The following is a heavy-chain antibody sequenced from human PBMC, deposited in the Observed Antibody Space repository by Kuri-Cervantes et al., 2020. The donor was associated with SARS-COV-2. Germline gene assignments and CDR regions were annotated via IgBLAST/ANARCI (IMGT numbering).Heavy chain of an antibody. CDR1: GGTFSSYA. CDR2: INPNSGGT. V-gene: IGHV1-2*04. CDR3: ASGSRTSQRITIFGVASENDYYGMDV. J-gene: IGHJ6*02. Sequence: ASVKVSCKASGGTFSSYAISWVRQAPGQGLEWMGWINPNSGGTNYAQKFQGWVTMTRDTSISTAYMELSRLRSDDTAVYYCASGSRTSQRITIFGVASENDYYGMDVWGQGTTVTVSS. D-gene: IGHD3-3*01.